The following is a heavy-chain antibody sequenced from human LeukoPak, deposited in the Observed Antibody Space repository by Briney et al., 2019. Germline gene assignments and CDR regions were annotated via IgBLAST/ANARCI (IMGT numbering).Heavy chain of an antibody. V-gene: IGHV4-34*01. D-gene: IGHD6-13*01. CDR2: IDHNGST. J-gene: IGHJ5*02. Sequence: SETLSLTCAVYGGSFSGYYWSWIRQPPGKGLEWIGEIDHNGSTNYNPALKSGVTISVETSKNQFSLKLSSVTAADTAVYYCAREGNAAPRGGHWFDPWGQGTLVTVSS. CDR3: AREGNAAPRGGHWFDP. CDR1: GGSFSGYY.